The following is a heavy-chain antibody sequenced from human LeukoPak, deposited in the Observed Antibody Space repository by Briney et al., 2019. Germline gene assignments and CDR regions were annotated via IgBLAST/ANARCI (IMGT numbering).Heavy chain of an antibody. CDR3: ASEYCSGGSCYAVDY. V-gene: IGHV3-48*01. D-gene: IGHD2-15*01. CDR1: GFTFSSYS. J-gene: IGHJ4*02. CDR2: ISSSSSTI. Sequence: GGSLRLSCAASGFTFSSYSMNWVRQAPGKGLEWVSYISSSSSTIYYADSVKGQFTISRDNAKNSLYLQMNSLRAEDTAVYYCASEYCSGGSCYAVDYWGQGTLVTVSS.